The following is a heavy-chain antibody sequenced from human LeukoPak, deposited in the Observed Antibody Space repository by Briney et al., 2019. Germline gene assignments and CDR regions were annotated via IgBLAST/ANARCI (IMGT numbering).Heavy chain of an antibody. CDR1: GYTFTSYG. D-gene: IGHD3-10*01. CDR2: ISAYNGNT. Sequence: ASVKVTCKASGYTFTSYGISWVRQAPGQGLEWMGWISAYNGNTNYAQKLQGRVTMTTDTSTGTAYMELMSLRSDDTAVYYCSICATGSQLFSILRGVINTHNWFEARGQVAPVTVSS. V-gene: IGHV1-18*01. J-gene: IGHJ5*02. CDR3: SICATGSQLFSILRGVINTHNWFEA.